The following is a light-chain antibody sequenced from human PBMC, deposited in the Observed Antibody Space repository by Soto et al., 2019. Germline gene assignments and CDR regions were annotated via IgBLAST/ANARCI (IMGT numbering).Light chain of an antibody. CDR2: KVS. CDR1: QSLVHSDGNTY. CDR3: MQATQYRPYT. J-gene: IGKJ2*01. Sequence: DIVLTQTPLSSPVTLGQPASISCRSSQSLVHSDGNTYLSWLQQRPGQPPRLLIYKVSNRLSGXPXRXSGSGAETDFTLEISRVEAEDVGVYYCMQATQYRPYTFGQGTKLEIK. V-gene: IGKV2-24*01.